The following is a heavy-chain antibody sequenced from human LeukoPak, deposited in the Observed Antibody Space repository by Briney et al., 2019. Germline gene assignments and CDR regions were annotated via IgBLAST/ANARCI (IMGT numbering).Heavy chain of an antibody. J-gene: IGHJ5*02. CDR1: GGTFSSYA. CDR2: ITPIFGTA. Sequence: ASVKVSCKASGGTFSSYAISWVRQAPGQGLEWMGGITPIFGTANYAQKFQGRVTITADESTSTAYMELSSLRSEDTAVYYCARGRIRFLEWYSSNWFDHWGQGTLVTVSS. CDR3: ARGRIRFLEWYSSNWFDH. D-gene: IGHD3-3*01. V-gene: IGHV1-69*13.